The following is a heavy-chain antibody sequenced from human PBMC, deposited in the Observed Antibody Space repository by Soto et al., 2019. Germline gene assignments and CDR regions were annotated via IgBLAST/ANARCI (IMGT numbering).Heavy chain of an antibody. V-gene: IGHV2-5*02. CDR1: GFSLSTSGVG. J-gene: IGHJ4*02. Sequence: SGPTLVNPTQTLTLTCTFSGFSLSTSGVGVGWIRQPPGKALEWLALIYWDDDKRYSPSLRNRLTITKDTSKNQVVLTMTNMDPVDTATYYCAHRRKTSSGWYTFDYWGQGTLVTVSS. CDR2: IYWDDDK. D-gene: IGHD6-19*01. CDR3: AHRRKTSSGWYTFDY.